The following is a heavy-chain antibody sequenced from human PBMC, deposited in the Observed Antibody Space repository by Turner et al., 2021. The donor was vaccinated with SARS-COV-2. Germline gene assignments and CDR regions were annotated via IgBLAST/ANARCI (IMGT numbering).Heavy chain of an antibody. V-gene: IGHV3-7*03. CDR3: ARLHTSSWYFDY. CDR2: IKQDGSEK. Sequence: EVQLLESGGGLVQPGGSLSLSCAASGFTFSSYWMSWVRQAPGKGLEWVANIKQDGSEKYYVESVKGRFTISRDNAKNSLYLQMNSLRAEDTAVYYCARLHTSSWYFDYWGQGTLVTVSS. CDR1: GFTFSSYW. J-gene: IGHJ4*02. D-gene: IGHD6-13*01.